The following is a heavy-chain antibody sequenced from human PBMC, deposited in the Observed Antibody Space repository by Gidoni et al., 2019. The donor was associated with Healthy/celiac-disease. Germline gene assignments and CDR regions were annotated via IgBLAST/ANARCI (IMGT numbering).Heavy chain of an antibody. CDR3: TRSGNGFDY. Sequence: EVQLVESGGGLVQHGGSLKLSWEASGFTFRGSAIHWVRQASGKGLEWVGRIRSKANSYATAYAASVKGRFTISRDDSKNTAYLKRNSLKTEDTAVYYCTRSGNGFDYWGQGTLVTVSS. CDR1: GFTFRGSA. J-gene: IGHJ4*02. CDR2: IRSKANSYAT. V-gene: IGHV3-73*01. D-gene: IGHD2-15*01.